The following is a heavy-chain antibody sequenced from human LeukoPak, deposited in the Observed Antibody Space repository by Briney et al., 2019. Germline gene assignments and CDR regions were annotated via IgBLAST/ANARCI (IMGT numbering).Heavy chain of an antibody. J-gene: IGHJ4*02. CDR2: ISFDGVNK. D-gene: IGHD3-16*02. V-gene: IGHV3-30*04. CDR3: AKDRRVRLGELSPLRY. CDR1: GFTLSPYA. Sequence: GRSLRLSCAASGFTLSPYAMHWVRQAPGKGLEWVAVISFDGVNKYYADSVKGRFTISRDNSKNTLYLQMNSLRAEDTAVYYCAKDRRVRLGELSPLRYWGQGTLVTVSS.